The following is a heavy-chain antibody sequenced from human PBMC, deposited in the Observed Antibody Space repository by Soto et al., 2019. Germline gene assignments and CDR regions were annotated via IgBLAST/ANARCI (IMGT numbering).Heavy chain of an antibody. CDR3: ARSTYYYGSGSSEFGY. J-gene: IGHJ4*02. Sequence: PGGALILSCSATGFPYSSYAMQWVRPAPGKGLEWVAVISYDGSNKYYADSVKGRFTISRDNSKNTLYLQMNSLRAEDTAVYYCARSTYYYGSGSSEFGYWGQGTLVTVSS. V-gene: IGHV3-30-3*01. CDR2: ISYDGSNK. D-gene: IGHD3-10*01. CDR1: GFPYSSYA.